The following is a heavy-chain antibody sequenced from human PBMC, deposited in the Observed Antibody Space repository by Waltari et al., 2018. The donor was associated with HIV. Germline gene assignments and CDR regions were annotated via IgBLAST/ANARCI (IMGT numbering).Heavy chain of an antibody. CDR2: IYYIGST. J-gene: IGHJ4*02. CDR3: ARVGCSGGSCYRGPFDY. D-gene: IGHD2-15*01. Sequence: QVQLQESGPGLVKPSETLSLTCTVSGGSISSYYWSWIRQPPGKGLEWIGYIYYIGSTNYNPSLKSRVTISVDTSKNQFSLKLSSVTAADTAVYYCARVGCSGGSCYRGPFDYWGQGTLVTVSS. CDR1: GGSISSYY. V-gene: IGHV4-59*01.